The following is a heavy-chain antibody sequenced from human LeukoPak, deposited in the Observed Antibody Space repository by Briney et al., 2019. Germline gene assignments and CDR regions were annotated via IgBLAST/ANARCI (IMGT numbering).Heavy chain of an antibody. D-gene: IGHD2-21*02. V-gene: IGHV3-66*01. Sequence: GGSLRLSCAASGFTVSSNYMSWVRQAPGKGLEWVSVIYSGGSTYYADSVKGRFTISRDNSKNTLYLQMNSLRAEDTAVYYYARDRMVTATGMDVWGQGTTVTVSS. CDR2: IYSGGST. J-gene: IGHJ6*02. CDR3: ARDRMVTATGMDV. CDR1: GFTVSSNY.